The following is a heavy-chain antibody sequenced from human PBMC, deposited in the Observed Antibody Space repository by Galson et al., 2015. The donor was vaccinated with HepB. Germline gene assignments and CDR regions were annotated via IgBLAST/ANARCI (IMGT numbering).Heavy chain of an antibody. CDR3: TTTDYENSRGWFDP. J-gene: IGHJ5*02. CDR2: ISVYNGNR. CDR1: NYTFAHYG. Sequence: SVKVSCKGSNYTFAHYGISWVRQAPGQGLEWVGWISVYNGNRNYAQKFQDRVSMTADTSTSTAYMELRRLTSDDTAVYYCTTTDYENSRGWFDPWGQGTLVTVSS. V-gene: IGHV1-18*01. D-gene: IGHD3-22*01.